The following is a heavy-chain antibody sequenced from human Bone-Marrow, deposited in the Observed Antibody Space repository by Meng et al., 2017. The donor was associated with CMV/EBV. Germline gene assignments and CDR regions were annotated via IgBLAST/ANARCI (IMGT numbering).Heavy chain of an antibody. CDR1: GFTFSSYS. V-gene: IGHV3-21*04. D-gene: IGHD5/OR15-5a*01. CDR2: ISSSSSYI. J-gene: IGHJ6*02. CDR3: ARAPRSTVFRGIDV. Sequence: GGSLRLSCAASGFTFSSYSMNWVRQAPGKGLEWVSSISSSSSYIYYADSVKGRFTISRDNAKNSLYLQMNSLRAEDSAMYYCARAPRSTVFRGIDVWGQETTVTVSS.